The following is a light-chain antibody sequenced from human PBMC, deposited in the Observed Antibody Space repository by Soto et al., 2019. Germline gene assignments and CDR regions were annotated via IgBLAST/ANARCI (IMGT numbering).Light chain of an antibody. CDR2: AAS. CDR3: QQSFSTPRT. CDR1: QSISNY. J-gene: IGKJ1*01. Sequence: DIQMTQSPSSLSASVGDRVTITCRASQSISNYLNWYQHKPGKAPKLLIYAASSLQSGVPSRFSGSGSGTGFTLTISSLQPEDFATYFCQQSFSTPRTFGQGTKVEIK. V-gene: IGKV1-39*01.